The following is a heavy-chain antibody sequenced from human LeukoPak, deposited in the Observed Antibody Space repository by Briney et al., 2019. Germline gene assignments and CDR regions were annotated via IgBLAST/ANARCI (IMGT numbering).Heavy chain of an antibody. Sequence: SETLSLTCTVSGGSISSGRYYWSWIRQPAGKGLEWIGRIYTSGSTNYNPSLKSRVTISVDTSKNQFSLKLSSVTAADTAVYYCAYMPLRPGSGSDVDYWGQGTLVTVSS. CDR1: GGSISSGRYY. CDR3: AYMPLRPGSGSDVDY. J-gene: IGHJ4*02. D-gene: IGHD3-10*01. V-gene: IGHV4-61*02. CDR2: IYTSGST.